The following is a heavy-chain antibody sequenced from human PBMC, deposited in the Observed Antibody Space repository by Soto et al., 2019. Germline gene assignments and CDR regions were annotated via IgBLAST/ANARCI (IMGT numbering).Heavy chain of an antibody. CDR2: IYHSGST. D-gene: IGHD3-10*01. CDR1: GGSISSGGYS. CDR3: AKARDHHASGSPGWLGS. J-gene: IGHJ5*01. V-gene: IGHV4-30-2*02. Sequence: SETLSLTCAVSGGSISSGGYSWSWIRQPPGKGLEWIGYIYHSGSTYYNPSLKSRLTISRDNSKNMVHLQMNSLRREDTALYYCAKARDHHASGSPGWLGSWGQGTLVTVSS.